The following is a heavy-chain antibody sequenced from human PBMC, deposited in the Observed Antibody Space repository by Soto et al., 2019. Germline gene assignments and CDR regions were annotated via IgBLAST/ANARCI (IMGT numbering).Heavy chain of an antibody. D-gene: IGHD4-17*01. CDR2: IYYDGSKE. J-gene: IGHJ4*02. CDR1: GFPFSSYG. V-gene: IGHV3-33*01. Sequence: QVQLVESGGGVVQPGRSLRLSCAASGFPFSSYGMHWVRQAPGKGLEWLALIYYDGSKEYYAESVRGRFTISRDNSKNTLFLQMNDLRADDTAVYFCARVGGTVTSDYWGQGTLVTVSS. CDR3: ARVGGTVTSDY.